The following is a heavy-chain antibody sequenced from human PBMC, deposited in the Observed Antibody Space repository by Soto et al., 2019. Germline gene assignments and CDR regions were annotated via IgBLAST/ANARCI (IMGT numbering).Heavy chain of an antibody. J-gene: IGHJ4*02. D-gene: IGHD6-13*01. CDR1: GGSFRGYY. CDR3: ARGRKGFSSTCYVD. V-gene: IGHV4-34*01. Sequence: PSETLSLTCAVYGGSFRGYYCSWMRQPPGKGLEWIGEINGSGGTDYNPSLKSRVTISLDTSKNQLSLKLSSVNAADTAVYYCARGRKGFSSTCYVDWGQGTLVTVS. CDR2: INGSGGT.